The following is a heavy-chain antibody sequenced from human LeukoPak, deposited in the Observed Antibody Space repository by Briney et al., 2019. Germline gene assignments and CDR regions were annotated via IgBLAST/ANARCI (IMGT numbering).Heavy chain of an antibody. CDR1: GYTFTSYA. CDR2: ISAYNGNT. J-gene: IGHJ5*02. Sequence: GASVKVSCKASGYTFTSYAMNWVRQAPGQGLEWMGWISAYNGNTNYAQKLQGRVTMTTDTSTSTAYMELRSLRSDDTAVYYCARGYSSSWYKELGYWFDPWGQGTLVTVSS. V-gene: IGHV1-18*01. D-gene: IGHD6-13*01. CDR3: ARGYSSSWYKELGYWFDP.